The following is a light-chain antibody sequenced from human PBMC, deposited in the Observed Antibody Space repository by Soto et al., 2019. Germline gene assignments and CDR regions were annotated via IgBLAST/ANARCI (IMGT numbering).Light chain of an antibody. CDR2: AAS. Sequence: DIQMTQSPSTLSASVGDRVTITCRASHSIRIYLNWYQQKPGIAPKLLIYAASSLQGGVPSRFSGSGSETDFTLTISSLQPEDFATYYCQQSYSIPPHFGGGTKV. V-gene: IGKV1-39*01. CDR3: QQSYSIPPH. J-gene: IGKJ4*01. CDR1: HSIRIY.